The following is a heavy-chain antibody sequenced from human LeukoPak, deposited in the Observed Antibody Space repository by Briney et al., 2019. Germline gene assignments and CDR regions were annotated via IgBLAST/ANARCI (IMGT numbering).Heavy chain of an antibody. V-gene: IGHV1-24*01. CDR1: GYTLTELS. Sequence: ASVKVSCKVSGYTLTELSMHWVRQAPGKGLEWMGGFDPEDGETIYAQKFQGRVTITADESTSTAYMELSSLRSEDTAVYYCSSSKQKTAYDMDVWGQGTTVTVSS. CDR3: SSSKQKTAYDMDV. D-gene: IGHD6-13*01. J-gene: IGHJ6*02. CDR2: FDPEDGET.